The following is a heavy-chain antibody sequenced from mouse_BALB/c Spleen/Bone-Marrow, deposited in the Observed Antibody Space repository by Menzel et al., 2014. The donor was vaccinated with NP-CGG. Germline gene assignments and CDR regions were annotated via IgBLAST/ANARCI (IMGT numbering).Heavy chain of an antibody. J-gene: IGHJ2*01. CDR2: IHPGSGGT. CDR1: GFTFTDYE. V-gene: IGHV1-15*01. CDR3: TREKVGDFDY. Sequence: VQVVESGAELVWPGASVKLSCKALGFTFTDYEMLWVKQTPVRGLEWIGTIHPGSGGTAYNQKFKGKATLTADKSSSTAYMELSSLTSEDSAVYYCTREKVGDFDYWGQGTTLTVSS.